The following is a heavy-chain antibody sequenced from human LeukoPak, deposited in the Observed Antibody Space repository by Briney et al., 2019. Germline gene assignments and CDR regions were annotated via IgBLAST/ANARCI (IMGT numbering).Heavy chain of an antibody. J-gene: IGHJ4*02. Sequence: GASVKVSCKASGDTFTDHYVQWVRQAPGQGLEWMGWITPSGRGANSAQKFQGRLTLSRDTSINTVYMELTRLTSDDTAIYYCARQDEAGYYSDYWGQGTLVTVSS. CDR1: GDTFTDHY. V-gene: IGHV1-2*02. CDR3: ARQDEAGYYSDY. CDR2: ITPSGRGA.